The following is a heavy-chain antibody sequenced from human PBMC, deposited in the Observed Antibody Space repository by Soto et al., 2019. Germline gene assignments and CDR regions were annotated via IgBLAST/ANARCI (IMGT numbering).Heavy chain of an antibody. V-gene: IGHV4-30-4*01. D-gene: IGHD3-3*01. CDR1: GGSISSGDYY. CDR2: IYYSGGT. CDR3: ARQLNPGRFLEPPGY. Sequence: SETLSLTCTVSGGSISSGDYYWSWIRQPPGKGLEWIGFIYYSGGTYYKPSLKSRVTISVDTSKNKFSLNLSSVTAADTAMYYCARQLNPGRFLEPPGYWGQGTLDTVSS. J-gene: IGHJ4*02.